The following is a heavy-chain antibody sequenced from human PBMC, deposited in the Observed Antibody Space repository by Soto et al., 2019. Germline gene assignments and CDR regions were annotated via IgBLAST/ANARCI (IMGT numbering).Heavy chain of an antibody. J-gene: IGHJ6*03. Sequence: SETLSLTCTVSGGSISSYYWSWIRQPPGKGLEWIGYIYYSGSTNYNPSLKSRVTISVDTSKNQFSLKLSSVTAADTAVYYCARLGITGTIGYYYYMDVWGKGTTVTVSS. V-gene: IGHV4-59*01. CDR1: GGSISSYY. CDR3: ARLGITGTIGYYYYMDV. D-gene: IGHD1-7*01. CDR2: IYYSGST.